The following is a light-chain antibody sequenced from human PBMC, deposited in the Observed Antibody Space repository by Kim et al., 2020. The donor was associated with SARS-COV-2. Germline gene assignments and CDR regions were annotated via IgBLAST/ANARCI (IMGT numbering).Light chain of an antibody. J-gene: IGKJ1*01. CDR1: QSVSSSY. V-gene: IGKV3-20*01. Sequence: AAGGRAALSCRASQSVSSSYLAWYQQKPGQAPRLLIYGASSRATGIPDRFSGSGSGTDFTLTISRLEPEDFAVYYCQQYGSSPPTFGQGTKVDIK. CDR3: QQYGSSPPT. CDR2: GAS.